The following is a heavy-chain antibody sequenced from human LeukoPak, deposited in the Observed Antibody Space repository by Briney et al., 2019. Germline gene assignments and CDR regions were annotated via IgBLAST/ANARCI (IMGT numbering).Heavy chain of an antibody. CDR2: ISSSSSYI. Sequence: PGGSLRLSCAASGFTFSSYSMNWVRQAPGKGLEWVSSISSSSSYIYYADSVKGRFTISRDNAKNSLYLQMNSLRAEDTAVYYCARDGGDWGSGWFDPWGQGTLVTVSS. D-gene: IGHD2-21*02. CDR3: ARDGGDWGSGWFDP. J-gene: IGHJ5*02. V-gene: IGHV3-21*01. CDR1: GFTFSSYS.